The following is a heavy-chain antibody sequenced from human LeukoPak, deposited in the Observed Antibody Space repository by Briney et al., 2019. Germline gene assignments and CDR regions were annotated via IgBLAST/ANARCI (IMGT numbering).Heavy chain of an antibody. D-gene: IGHD3-10*01. Sequence: GESLKISCKGSGYSFTSYWISWVRQMPGKGLEWMGRIDPSDSYTNYSPSFQGHVTISADKSISTAYLQWSSLKASDTAMYYCARRPLYGSGSYYTPYFDYRGQGTLVTVSS. CDR2: IDPSDSYT. J-gene: IGHJ4*02. V-gene: IGHV5-10-1*01. CDR3: ARRPLYGSGSYYTPYFDY. CDR1: GYSFTSYW.